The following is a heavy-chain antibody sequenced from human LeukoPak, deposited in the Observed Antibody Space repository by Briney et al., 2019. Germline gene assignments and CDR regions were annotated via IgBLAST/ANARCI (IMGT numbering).Heavy chain of an antibody. CDR3: ARGGSATVTHYYYYYYMDV. Sequence: ASVKVSCKASGYTFTSYDINWVRQATGQGLEWMGWMNPNSGNTGYAQRFQGRVTMTRNTSISTAYMELSSLRSEDTAVYYCARGGSATVTHYYYYYYMDVWGKGTTVTVSS. CDR2: MNPNSGNT. D-gene: IGHD4-11*01. CDR1: GYTFTSYD. J-gene: IGHJ6*03. V-gene: IGHV1-8*01.